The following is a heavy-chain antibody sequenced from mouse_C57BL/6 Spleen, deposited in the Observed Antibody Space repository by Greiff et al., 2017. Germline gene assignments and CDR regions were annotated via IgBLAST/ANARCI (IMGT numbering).Heavy chain of an antibody. CDR3: ARSPSPSYWYFDV. V-gene: IGHV1-53*01. Sequence: QVQLKQPGTELVKPGASVKLSCKASGYTFTSYWMHWVKQRPGQGLEWIGNINPSNGGTNYNEKFKSKATLTVDKSSSTAYMQLSSLTSEDSAVYYCARSPSPSYWYFDVWGTGTTVTVSS. D-gene: IGHD2-10*02. CDR1: GYTFTSYW. J-gene: IGHJ1*03. CDR2: INPSNGGT.